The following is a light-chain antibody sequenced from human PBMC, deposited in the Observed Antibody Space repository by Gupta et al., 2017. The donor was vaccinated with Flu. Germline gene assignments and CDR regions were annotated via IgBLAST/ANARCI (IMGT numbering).Light chain of an antibody. CDR3: SSYTGSSTV. V-gene: IGLV2-14*01. J-gene: IGLJ2*01. CDR2: EVS. Sequence: QSITISCTGTSSDVGGYIFVSWYQQHPGRAPKLMIYEVSNRPSGVSNRFSGSKSGNTAALTISGLQAEDEADYYCSSYTGSSTVFGGGTKLTVL. CDR1: SSDVGGYIF.